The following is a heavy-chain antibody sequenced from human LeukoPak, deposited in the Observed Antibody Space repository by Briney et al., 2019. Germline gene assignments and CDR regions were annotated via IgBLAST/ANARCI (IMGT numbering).Heavy chain of an antibody. Sequence: GGSLRLSCAASGFTFSSSGMHWVRQAPGKGLEWLAVISNDGSNKYYADSVKGRFTISRDNPKNTLYLEMNSLRAEDTAVYYCARVQTATTNWFDPWGQGTLATASS. J-gene: IGHJ5*02. V-gene: IGHV3-30*03. CDR3: ARVQTATTNWFDP. D-gene: IGHD1-1*01. CDR2: ISNDGSNK. CDR1: GFTFSSSG.